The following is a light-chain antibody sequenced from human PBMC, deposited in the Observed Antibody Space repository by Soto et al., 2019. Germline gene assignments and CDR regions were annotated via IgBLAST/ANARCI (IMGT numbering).Light chain of an antibody. Sequence: QSALTQPASVSGSPGQSITISCTGTSSDVGAYIYVSWYQQHPGKAPKLVIYDVSNRPSGVSNRFSGSKSDNTASLTISGLQAEDEADYYCSSYTSSDTIVFGGGTKLTVL. CDR3: SSYTSSDTIV. CDR2: DVS. J-gene: IGLJ2*01. V-gene: IGLV2-14*01. CDR1: SSDVGAYIY.